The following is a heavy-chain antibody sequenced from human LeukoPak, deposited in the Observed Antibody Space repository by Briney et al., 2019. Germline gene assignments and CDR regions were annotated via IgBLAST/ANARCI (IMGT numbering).Heavy chain of an antibody. CDR1: GYRFSSYW. CDR3: ARRKYYYGSGSYSTRFDI. D-gene: IGHD3-10*01. V-gene: IGHV5-10-1*01. CDR2: NCSSDSYI. J-gene: IGHJ3*02. Sequence: GEALRIFLKGSGYRFSSYWISWVGQMPGKSPGGMGGNCSSDSYINYSPSFQGHVTISADKSISTAYLQWSSLKASDTAMYYCARRKYYYGSGSYSTRFDIWGQGTMVTVSS.